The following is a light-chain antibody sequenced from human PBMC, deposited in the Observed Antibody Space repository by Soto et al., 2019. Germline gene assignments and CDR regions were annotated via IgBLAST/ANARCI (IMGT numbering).Light chain of an antibody. J-gene: IGKJ1*01. CDR3: KKYGTTPRT. V-gene: IGKV3-20*01. Sequence: EIVLTQSPGTLSMSPGERATLSCRASQSISSNYLAWYQQKPGQAPRLLIYGASSRATGIPDRFSGSGSGTQFTITISRLEAQDFAVYYYKKYGTTPRTFGQGTKLEFK. CDR1: QSISSNY. CDR2: GAS.